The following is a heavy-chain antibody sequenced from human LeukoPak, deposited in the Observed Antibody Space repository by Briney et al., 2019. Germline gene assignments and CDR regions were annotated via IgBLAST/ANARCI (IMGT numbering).Heavy chain of an antibody. D-gene: IGHD1-26*01. CDR2: IFYSGST. CDR3: ARGEWEIGLFFDY. J-gene: IGHJ4*02. Sequence: ASETLSLTCTVSGGSFSTYCWSWIRQPPGKGLEWIGYIFYSGSTDYNPSLKSRVTISVDTSKNQFSLKLNSVTAADTAIYYCARGEWEIGLFFDYWGQGTLVTVSS. V-gene: IGHV4-59*01. CDR1: GGSFSTYC.